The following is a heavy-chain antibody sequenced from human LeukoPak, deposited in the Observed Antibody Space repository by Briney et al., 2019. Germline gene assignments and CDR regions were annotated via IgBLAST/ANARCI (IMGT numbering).Heavy chain of an antibody. V-gene: IGHV4-38-2*01. D-gene: IGHD2-15*01. Sequence: SETLSLTCAVSGYSISSGYYWGWIRQPPGKGLEWIGSVYHSGSTFYNPSLKSRVTISLDTSKNQLSLKLSPVTAADTAVYYCARQGGYCSGGSCYAMAFDVWGQGTMVTVSS. CDR3: ARQGGYCSGGSCYAMAFDV. J-gene: IGHJ3*01. CDR2: VYHSGST. CDR1: GYSISSGYY.